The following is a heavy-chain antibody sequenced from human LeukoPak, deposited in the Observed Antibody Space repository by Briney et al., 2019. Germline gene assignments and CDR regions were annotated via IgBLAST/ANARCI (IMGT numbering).Heavy chain of an antibody. CDR3: ATGRGYYDSKGI. V-gene: IGHV1-24*01. J-gene: IGHJ3*02. CDR1: GYTLTELS. Sequence: ASVKVSCKVSGYTLTELSMHWVRQAPGKGLEWVGGFDPEDGETIYAQKFQGRVTMTEDTSTDTAYMELSSLRSEDTAVYYCATGRGYYDSKGIWGQGTMVTVSS. CDR2: FDPEDGET. D-gene: IGHD3-22*01.